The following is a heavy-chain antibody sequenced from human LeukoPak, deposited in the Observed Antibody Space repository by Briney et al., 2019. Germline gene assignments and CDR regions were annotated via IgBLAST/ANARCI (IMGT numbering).Heavy chain of an antibody. CDR2: ISDSGDTT. CDR1: GFTFSSYA. Sequence: GGSLRLSCTASGFTFSSYAISWVRQAPGKGLEWVSGISDSGDTTYYADSVKGRFTISRDNAKNSLYLQMNSLRAEDTAVYYCARAPNSSGWYVDSYYFDYWGQGTLVTVSS. D-gene: IGHD6-19*01. CDR3: ARAPNSSGWYVDSYYFDY. V-gene: IGHV3-23*01. J-gene: IGHJ4*02.